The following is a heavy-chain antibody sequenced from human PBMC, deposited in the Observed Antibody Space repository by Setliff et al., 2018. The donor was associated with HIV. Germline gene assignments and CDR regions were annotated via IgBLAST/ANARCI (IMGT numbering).Heavy chain of an antibody. CDR3: ASQGVVVTTRGHHYYGLNV. J-gene: IGHJ6*02. CDR2: ISGSGGYI. V-gene: IGHV3-21*04. D-gene: IGHD2-15*01. CDR1: GFTLSNYA. Sequence: PGGSLRLSCAASGFTLSNYAMSWVSQAPGKGLEWVSGISGSGGYIEYTDSGRGRFTISRDNAKNSLYLQMNSLRAEDTAVYYCASQGVVVTTRGHHYYGLNVWGQGTTVTVSS.